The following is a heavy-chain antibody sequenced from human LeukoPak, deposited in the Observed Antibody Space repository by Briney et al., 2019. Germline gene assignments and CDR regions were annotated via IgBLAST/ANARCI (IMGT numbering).Heavy chain of an antibody. CDR2: IYSGGST. V-gene: IGHV3-53*01. D-gene: IGHD3-3*01. Sequence: LSLTCTLSGGSISSYYWSWIRQPPQKGLEWVSVIYSGGSTYYADSVKGRFTISRDNSKNTLYLQMNSLRAEDTAVYYCARHDWFDPWGQGTLVTVSS. J-gene: IGHJ5*02. CDR1: GGSISSYY. CDR3: ARHDWFDP.